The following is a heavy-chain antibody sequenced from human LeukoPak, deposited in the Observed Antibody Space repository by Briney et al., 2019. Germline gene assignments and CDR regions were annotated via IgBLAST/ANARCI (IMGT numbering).Heavy chain of an antibody. J-gene: IGHJ5*02. V-gene: IGHV4-4*07. CDR1: GASIISYD. CDR3: ARDEGTSSNP. Sequence: SETLSLTCIVSGASIISYDWSWIRQPAGKGLEWIGHIYSSGRTNYNPSLKSRVTMSLDTSKNQFSLKLTSVTAADTAVYYCARDEGTSSNPWSQGTLVTVSS. D-gene: IGHD2-2*01. CDR2: IYSSGRT.